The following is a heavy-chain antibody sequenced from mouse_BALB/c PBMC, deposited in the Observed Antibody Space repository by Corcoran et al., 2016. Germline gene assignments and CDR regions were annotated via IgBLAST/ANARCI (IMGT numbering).Heavy chain of an antibody. Sequence: EVQLQQSGAELVKPGASVKLSCTASGFNIKDTYMHWVKQRPEQGLEWIGRIDPANGNTKYDPKFQGKATITADTSSNTAYLQLSSLTSEDTAVYYCARNGYDYDEKVRAGFAYWGQGTLVTVSA. J-gene: IGHJ3*01. CDR1: GFNIKDTY. CDR3: ARNGYDYDEKVRAGFAY. CDR2: IDPANGNT. D-gene: IGHD2-4*01. V-gene: IGHV14-3*02.